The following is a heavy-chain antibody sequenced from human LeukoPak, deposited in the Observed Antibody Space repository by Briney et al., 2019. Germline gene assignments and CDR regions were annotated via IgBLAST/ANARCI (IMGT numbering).Heavy chain of an antibody. V-gene: IGHV4-39*01. Sequence: SETLSLTCTVSGGSISSSSYYWGWIRQPPGKGLEWIGSIYCSGSTYYNPSLKSRVTISVDTSKNQFSLKLSSVTAADTAVYYCASRSSSGYYSYWGQGTLVTVSS. CDR1: GGSISSSSYY. CDR3: ASRSSSGYYSY. CDR2: IYCSGST. D-gene: IGHD3-22*01. J-gene: IGHJ4*02.